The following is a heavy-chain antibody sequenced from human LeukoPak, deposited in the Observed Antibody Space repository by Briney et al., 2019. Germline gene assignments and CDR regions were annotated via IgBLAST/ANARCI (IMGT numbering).Heavy chain of an antibody. CDR2: IIPIFGIA. V-gene: IGHV1-69*04. CDR1: GVTFSSYA. Sequence: ASVKVSCKASGVTFSSYAISWVRQAPGQGLERMGRIIPIFGIANYAQKFQGRVTITADKSTSTAYMELSSLRSEDTAVYYCARGMVATVTRHNNWFDPWGQGTLVTVSS. J-gene: IGHJ5*02. CDR3: ARGMVATVTRHNNWFDP. D-gene: IGHD5-12*01.